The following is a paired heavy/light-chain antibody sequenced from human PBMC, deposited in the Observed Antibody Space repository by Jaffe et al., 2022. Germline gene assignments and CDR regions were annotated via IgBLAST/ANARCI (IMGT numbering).Light chain of an antibody. J-gene: IGKJ2*01. CDR2: WAS. CDR1: QSLLYSSNNKNY. V-gene: IGKV4-1*01. CDR3: QQYYSTPSI. Sequence: DIVMTQSPVSLAVSLGERATINCKSSQSLLYSSNNKNYLAWYQQKPGQPPKLLISWASTRESGVPDRFSGSGSGTDFTLTISRLQAEDVAVYYCQQYYSTPSIFGPGTKLEIK.
Heavy chain of an antibody. CDR3: AREMSPANY. V-gene: IGHV3-74*01. CDR2: INGDGSST. Sequence: EVQLVESGGGLVQPGGSLRLSCAASGFTFSGYWMHWVRQPPGKGLLWVSRINGDGSSTAYADSVKGRFTISRDNAKNTVYLQMNSLRVEDTAVYFCAREMSPANYWGQGTLVTVSS. J-gene: IGHJ4*02. D-gene: IGHD2-2*01. CDR1: GFTFSGYW.